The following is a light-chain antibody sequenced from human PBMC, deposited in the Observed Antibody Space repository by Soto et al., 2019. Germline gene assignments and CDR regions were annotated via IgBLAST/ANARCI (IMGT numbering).Light chain of an antibody. J-gene: IGKJ3*01. CDR1: QSVSSSY. V-gene: IGKV3-20*01. CDR3: QQYGSSLFT. CDR2: GAS. Sequence: EIVLTQSPGTLSLSPGERATLSCRARQSVSSSYLAWYQQKPGQAPRLLIYGASSRATGIPDRFSGSGSGTDFTLTISRLEPEDFAVDYCQQYGSSLFTVGPGTKVDIK.